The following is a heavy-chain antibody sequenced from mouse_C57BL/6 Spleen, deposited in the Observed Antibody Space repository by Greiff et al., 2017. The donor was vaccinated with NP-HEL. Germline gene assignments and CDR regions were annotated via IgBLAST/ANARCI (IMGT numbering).Heavy chain of an antibody. D-gene: IGHD1-1*01. V-gene: IGHV1-50*01. CDR3: ARSVITTVVATGYWYVDV. CDR2: IDPSDSYT. CDR1: GYTFTSYW. Sequence: VQLQQPGAELVKPGASVKLSCKASGYTFTSYWMQWVKQRPGQGLEWIGEIDPSDSYTNYNQKFKGKATLTVDTSSSTAYMQLSSLTSEDSAVYYCARSVITTVVATGYWYVDVWGTGTTVTVSS. J-gene: IGHJ1*03.